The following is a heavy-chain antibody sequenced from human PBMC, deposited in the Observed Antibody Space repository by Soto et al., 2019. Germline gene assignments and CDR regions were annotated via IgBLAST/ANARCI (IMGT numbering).Heavy chain of an antibody. D-gene: IGHD6-13*01. Sequence: ASVKVSCKASGYTFTSYYMHWVRQAPGQGLEWMGIINPSGGSTSYAQKFQGRVTMTRDTSTSTVYMKLSNLRPDDTAVYYCAREWSAAGHFYGMDVWGQGTTVTVSS. CDR2: INPSGGST. CDR3: AREWSAAGHFYGMDV. CDR1: GYTFTSYY. J-gene: IGHJ6*02. V-gene: IGHV1-46*01.